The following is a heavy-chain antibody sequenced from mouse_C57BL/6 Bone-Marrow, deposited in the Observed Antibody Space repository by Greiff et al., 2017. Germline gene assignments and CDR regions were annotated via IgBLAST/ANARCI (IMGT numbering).Heavy chain of an antibody. CDR1: GFAFSSSW. CDR3: AGYYRRLVQHWCFDV. J-gene: IGHJ1*03. CDR2: IYPGEGDT. Sequence: VQLQQSGPELVKPGASVKISCKASGFAFSSSWMHWVKQRPGKGLEWIGRIYPGEGDTNYTGKFKGKATLPADKSSSAAYMQLSSLTSEDSAVYVCAGYYRRLVQHWCFDVWGTGTTVTVSA. D-gene: IGHD2-3*01. V-gene: IGHV1-82*01.